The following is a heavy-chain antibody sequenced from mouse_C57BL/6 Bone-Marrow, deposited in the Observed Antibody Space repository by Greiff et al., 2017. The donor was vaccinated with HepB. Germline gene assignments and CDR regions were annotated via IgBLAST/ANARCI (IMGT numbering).Heavy chain of an antibody. D-gene: IGHD2-3*01. CDR2: IFPGSGST. CDR1: GYTFTDYY. CDR3: ARCGGWLLRGFAY. V-gene: IGHV1-75*01. Sequence: QVQLKESGPELVKPGASVKISCKASGYTFTDYYINWVKQRPGQGLEWIGWIFPGSGSTYYNEKFKGKATLTVDKSSSTAYMLLSSLTSEDSAVYFCARCGGWLLRGFAYWGQGTLVTVSA. J-gene: IGHJ3*01.